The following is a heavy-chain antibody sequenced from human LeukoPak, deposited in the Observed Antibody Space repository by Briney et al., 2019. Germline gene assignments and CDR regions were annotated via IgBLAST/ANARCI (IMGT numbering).Heavy chain of an antibody. V-gene: IGHV5-51*01. CDR2: TFPGDSDT. Sequence: GASLKISCEGSGYSFGNFWIGWVRQMPGKGLEWMGITFPGDSDTRYSPSFRGQVTISVDESSRTAHLQWSSLKASDTAMYYCARVSRSRRSGYTSGFLYWGLGTLVAVSS. CDR1: GYSFGNFW. CDR3: ARVSRSRRSGYTSGFLY. J-gene: IGHJ4*02. D-gene: IGHD5-12*01.